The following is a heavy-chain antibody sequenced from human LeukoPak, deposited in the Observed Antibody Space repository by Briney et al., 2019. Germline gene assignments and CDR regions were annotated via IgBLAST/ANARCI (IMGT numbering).Heavy chain of an antibody. D-gene: IGHD1-26*01. CDR1: GFTFRSYW. J-gene: IGHJ4*02. V-gene: IGHV3-74*01. CDR2: INIDGSSG. CDR3: TREVSGSLYFDY. Sequence: GGSLRLSCAASGFTFRSYWMHWVRQAPGKGLVWVSRINIDGSSGSYADSVEGRFTISRDNAKNTVYLQMNSLSAEDTAVYYCTREVSGSLYFDYWGQGTLVTVSS.